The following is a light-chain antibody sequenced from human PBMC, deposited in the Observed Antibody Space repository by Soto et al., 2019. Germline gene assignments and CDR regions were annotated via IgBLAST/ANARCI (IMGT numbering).Light chain of an antibody. J-gene: IGKJ1*01. CDR1: QGISSY. V-gene: IGKV1-8*01. CDR3: QQYYSYPRT. Sequence: AIRMTQSPSSLTASTGDRVTITCRASQGISSYLAWYQQKPGKAPKLPIYAASTLQSGVPSRFSGSGSGTDFTLTISCLQSEDFATYYCQQYYSYPRTFGQGTKV. CDR2: AAS.